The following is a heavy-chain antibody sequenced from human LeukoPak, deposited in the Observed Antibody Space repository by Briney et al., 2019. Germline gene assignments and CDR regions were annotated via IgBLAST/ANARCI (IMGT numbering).Heavy chain of an antibody. Sequence: GRSLRLSCAASGFTFSSYGMHWVRQAPGKGLEWVAVISYDGSNKYYADSVKGRFTISRDNSKNTQYLQMNSLRAEDTSLYYCAKSQSGSVDVFDIWGQGTMVTVSS. D-gene: IGHD3-10*01. J-gene: IGHJ3*02. CDR1: GFTFSSYG. V-gene: IGHV3-30*18. CDR2: ISYDGSNK. CDR3: AKSQSGSVDVFDI.